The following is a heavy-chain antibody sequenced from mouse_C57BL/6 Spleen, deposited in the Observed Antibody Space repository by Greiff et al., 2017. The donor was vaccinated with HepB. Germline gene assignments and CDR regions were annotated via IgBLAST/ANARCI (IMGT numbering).Heavy chain of an antibody. V-gene: IGHV1-64*01. CDR3: APYDGYYGDY. CDR1: GYTFTSYW. Sequence: QVQLQQPGAELVKPGASVMLSCKASGYTFTSYWMHWVKQRPGQGLEWIGMIHPNSGSTNYNEKFKSKATLTVDKSSSTAYMQLSSLTSEDSAVYYCAPYDGYYGDYWGQGTTLTVSS. J-gene: IGHJ2*01. CDR2: IHPNSGST. D-gene: IGHD2-3*01.